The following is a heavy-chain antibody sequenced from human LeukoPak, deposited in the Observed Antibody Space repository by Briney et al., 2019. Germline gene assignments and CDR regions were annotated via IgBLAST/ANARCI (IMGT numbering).Heavy chain of an antibody. CDR2: T. J-gene: IGHJ5*01. D-gene: IGHD2-15*01. V-gene: IGHV3-43*01. Sequence: TFYAESVKGRFTISRDNTKKTLYLQMRSLRPEDTAFYYCAKDGHYCTATSCFSSWLDPWGQGTLVTVSS. CDR3: AKDGHYCTATSCFSSWLDP.